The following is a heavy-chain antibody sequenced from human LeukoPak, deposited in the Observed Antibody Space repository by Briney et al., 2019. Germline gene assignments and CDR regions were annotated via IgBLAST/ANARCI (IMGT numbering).Heavy chain of an antibody. V-gene: IGHV1-2*02. CDR2: INPNSGGT. Sequence: ASVKVSCKASGYTFTGYYMHWVRQAPGQGLEWMGWINPNSGGTNYAQKFQGRVTMTRDTSISTAYMELSRLRSDDTAVYYCFWSGYKGYDAFDIWGQGTMVTVSS. CDR3: FWSGYKGYDAFDI. J-gene: IGHJ3*02. CDR1: GYTFTGYY. D-gene: IGHD3-3*01.